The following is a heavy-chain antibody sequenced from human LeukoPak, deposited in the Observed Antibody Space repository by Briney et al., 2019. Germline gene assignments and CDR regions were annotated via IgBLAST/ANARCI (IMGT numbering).Heavy chain of an antibody. CDR3: AELGITMIGGV. CDR2: ISSSGSTI. D-gene: IGHD3-10*02. J-gene: IGHJ6*04. Sequence: GGSLRLSCAASVFTFSRYWMNWVRQAPGKGRGWVSYISSSGSTIYYADSVKGRFTISRHNAKNSLYLQMNSLRAEDTAVYYCAELGITMIGGVWGKGTTVTISS. CDR1: VFTFSRYW. V-gene: IGHV3-48*03.